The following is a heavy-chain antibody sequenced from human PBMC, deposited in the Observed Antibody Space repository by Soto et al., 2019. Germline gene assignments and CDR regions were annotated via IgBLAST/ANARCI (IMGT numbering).Heavy chain of an antibody. Sequence: PWGSLLLACAASVFTFSSYAMSWVRQAPGKGLEWVSAISGSGGSTYYADSVKGRFTISRDNSKNTLYLQMNSLRAEDTAVYYCAKVTYSDFWSAFYYGMDVWGQGTPVTVSS. J-gene: IGHJ6*02. CDR3: AKVTYSDFWSAFYYGMDV. CDR2: ISGSGGST. D-gene: IGHD3-3*01. V-gene: IGHV3-23*01. CDR1: VFTFSSYA.